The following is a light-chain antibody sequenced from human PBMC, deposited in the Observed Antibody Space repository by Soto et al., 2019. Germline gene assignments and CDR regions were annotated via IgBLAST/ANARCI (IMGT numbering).Light chain of an antibody. CDR2: EVN. V-gene: IGLV2-14*01. J-gene: IGLJ1*01. CDR3: TSYTNSNTYV. CDR1: SSDVGGYNS. Sequence: QSALTQPASVSGSPGQSITVSCTGTSSDVGGYNSVSWYQQHPGKTPKLMIFEVNNRPSGVSNRFSGSKSGNTASLTNSGLQAEDEADYYCTSYTNSNTYVFGTGTKLTVL.